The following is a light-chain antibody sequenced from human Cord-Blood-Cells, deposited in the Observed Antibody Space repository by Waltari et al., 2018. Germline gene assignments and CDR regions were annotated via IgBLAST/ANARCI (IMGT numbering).Light chain of an antibody. CDR3: QQYNNWPLT. J-gene: IGKJ4*01. V-gene: IGKV3-15*01. CDR2: GAS. CDR1: QSVSSN. Sequence: EIVMTQSPATLSVSPGERATLSCRASQSVSSNLAWYPQKPGQAPRLLIYGASTRATCIPARFSGSGSGTEFTLTISSLQSEDFAVDYCQQYNNWPLTFGGGTKVEIK.